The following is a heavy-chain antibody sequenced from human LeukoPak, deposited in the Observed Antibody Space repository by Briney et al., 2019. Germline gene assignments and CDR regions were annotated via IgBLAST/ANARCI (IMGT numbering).Heavy chain of an antibody. Sequence: GGSLSLTCAASGFTISSHAMSWVRQAPGKGLEWVSGISGSGGTTYYADSVKGRFTISRDNSKNTLYLQMNSVRAEDTAVYYCAKDRLVQDYWVRGSLVSVCS. CDR1: GFTISSHA. D-gene: IGHD2-2*01. V-gene: IGHV3-23*01. CDR2: ISGSGGTT. J-gene: IGHJ4*02. CDR3: AKDRLVQDY.